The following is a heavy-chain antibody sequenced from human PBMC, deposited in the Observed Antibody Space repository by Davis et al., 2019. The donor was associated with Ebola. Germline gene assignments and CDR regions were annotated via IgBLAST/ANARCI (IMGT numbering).Heavy chain of an antibody. J-gene: IGHJ3*02. V-gene: IGHV3-11*01. CDR3: VKDSSNIWFDI. CDR1: GFTFSSYA. Sequence: PGGSLRLSCAASGFTFSSYAMSWIRQAPGKGLEWVSDISTSGSTKYNADFVKGRFTISRDNAKNSLYLQMNSLRVEDSAIYYCVKDSSNIWFDIWGQGTLVTVSS. D-gene: IGHD2/OR15-2a*01. CDR2: ISTSGSTK.